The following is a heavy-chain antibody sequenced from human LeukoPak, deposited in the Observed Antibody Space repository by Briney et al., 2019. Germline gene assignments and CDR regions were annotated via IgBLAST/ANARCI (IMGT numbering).Heavy chain of an antibody. D-gene: IGHD3-10*01. V-gene: IGHV3-7*01. CDR3: ARLAGDYYGSGSSRPFDI. J-gene: IGHJ3*02. CDR2: IKQDGSEK. CDR1: GYTLTELS. Sequence: SCKVSGYTLTELSMHWVRQAPGKGLEWVANIKQDGSEKYYVDSVKGRFTISRDNAKNSLYLQMNSLRAEDTAVYYCARLAGDYYGSGSSRPFDIWGQGTMVTVSS.